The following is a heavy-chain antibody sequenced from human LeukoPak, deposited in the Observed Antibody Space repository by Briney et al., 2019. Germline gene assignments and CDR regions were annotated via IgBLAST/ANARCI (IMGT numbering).Heavy chain of an antibody. D-gene: IGHD6-6*01. CDR1: GGTFSSYA. CDR3: ARPGSSVAFDI. J-gene: IGHJ3*02. V-gene: IGHV1-69*05. CDR2: IIPIFGTA. Sequence: ASVKVSCKASGGTFSSYAISWVRQAPGQGLEWMGGIIPIFGTANYAQKFQGRVTITTDESTSTAYMELSSLRSDDTAVYYCARPGSSVAFDIWGQGTMVTVSS.